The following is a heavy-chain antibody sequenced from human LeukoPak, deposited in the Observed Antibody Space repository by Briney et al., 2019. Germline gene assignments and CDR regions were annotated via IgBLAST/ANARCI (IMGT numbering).Heavy chain of an antibody. CDR1: GFPFSSYA. V-gene: IGHV3-64D*09. CDR2: ISDSGGST. Sequence: GGSLRLPCSASGFPFSSYAMHWVRQAPGKGLEYVSAISDSGGSTYYADSVKGRFTISRDNSKNTLYLQMSSPRAGDTAVYFCVRGYSFGPYGMDVWGQGTTVTVSS. CDR3: VRGYSFGPYGMDV. D-gene: IGHD2-15*01. J-gene: IGHJ6*02.